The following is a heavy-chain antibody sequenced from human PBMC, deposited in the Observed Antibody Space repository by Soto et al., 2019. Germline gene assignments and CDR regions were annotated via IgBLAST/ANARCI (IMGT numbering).Heavy chain of an antibody. Sequence: SETLSLTCAVYGGSFSGYYWSWIRRPPGKGLEWIGEINHSGSTNYNPSLKSRVTISVDTSKNQFSLKLSSVTAADTAVYYCARGRRIAAAGTGFVYWGQGTLVTVS. J-gene: IGHJ4*02. V-gene: IGHV4-34*01. CDR3: ARGRRIAAAGTGFVY. D-gene: IGHD6-13*01. CDR2: INHSGST. CDR1: GGSFSGYY.